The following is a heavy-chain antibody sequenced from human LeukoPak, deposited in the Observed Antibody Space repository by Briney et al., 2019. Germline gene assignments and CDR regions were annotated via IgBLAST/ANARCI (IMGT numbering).Heavy chain of an antibody. Sequence: PSETLSLTCAVYGGSFSGYYWSWIRQPPGKGLEWIGEINHGGSTNYNPSLESRVTISVDTSKNQFSLKLSSVTAADTAVYYCAKLWNYGSGSYYKYWFDPWGQGTLVTVSS. J-gene: IGHJ5*02. CDR1: GGSFSGYY. CDR3: AKLWNYGSGSYYKYWFDP. D-gene: IGHD3-10*01. CDR2: INHGGST. V-gene: IGHV4-34*01.